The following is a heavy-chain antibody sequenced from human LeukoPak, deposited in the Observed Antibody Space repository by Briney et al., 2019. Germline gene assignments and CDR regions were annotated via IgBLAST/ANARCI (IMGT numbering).Heavy chain of an antibody. J-gene: IGHJ3*02. V-gene: IGHV4-61*02. CDR1: GGSISSGSYY. CDR2: IYTSGST. D-gene: IGHD5-24*01. CDR3: AREGDGYNFDAFDI. Sequence: SETLSLTCTVSGGSISSGSYYWSWIRQPAGKGLEWIGRIYTSGSTNYNPSLKGRVTISVDTSKNQFSLKLSSVTAADTAVYYCAREGDGYNFDAFDIWGQGTMVTVSS.